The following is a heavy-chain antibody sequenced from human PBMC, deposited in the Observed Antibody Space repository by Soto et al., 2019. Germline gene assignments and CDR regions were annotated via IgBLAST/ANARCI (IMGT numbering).Heavy chain of an antibody. CDR2: IFYSGST. V-gene: IGHV4-39*01. D-gene: IGHD2-15*01. J-gene: IGHJ6*02. Sequence: ETLSLTCTVSGGSISSSSYYWGWIRQPPGKGLEWIGSIFYSGSTYYKPSLKSRVTISVDTSKNQFSLKLSSVTAADTAVYYCARHLTYCSAGSCYSDFPYYGMDVWGQGTTVTVSS. CDR3: ARHLTYCSAGSCYSDFPYYGMDV. CDR1: GGSISSSSYY.